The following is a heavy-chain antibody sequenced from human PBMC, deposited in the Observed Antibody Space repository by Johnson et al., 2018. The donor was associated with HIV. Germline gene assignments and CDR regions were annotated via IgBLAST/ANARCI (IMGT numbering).Heavy chain of an antibody. V-gene: IGHV3-33*06. CDR3: VKVQDEWFRALGAFDI. CDR2: IWYDGSKK. D-gene: IGHD3-10*01. Sequence: VQLVESGGGVVQPGRSLRLSCAASGFTFSSYGMHWVRQAPGKGLEWVAVIWYDGSKKYHADSVKGRFTISRDNSKNTLYLQMNTLRAEDTAVYYCVKVQDEWFRALGAFDIWGQGTMVTVSS. J-gene: IGHJ3*02. CDR1: GFTFSSYG.